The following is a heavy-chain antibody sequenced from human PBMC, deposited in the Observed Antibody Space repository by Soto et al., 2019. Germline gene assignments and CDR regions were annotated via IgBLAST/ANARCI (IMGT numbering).Heavy chain of an antibody. CDR2: INACNGNT. CDR3: ARDPFEYYYGMDF. V-gene: IGHV1-3*01. CDR1: GYTFTSYA. Sequence: ASVKVSSQASGYTFTSYAIRWVRQAPGQGLEWMGWINACNGNTKYSQKFQGRVTSTRDTSASTAYMELSSLRSEDTAVYYCARDPFEYYYGMDFWGQGTTVTVSS. J-gene: IGHJ6*02.